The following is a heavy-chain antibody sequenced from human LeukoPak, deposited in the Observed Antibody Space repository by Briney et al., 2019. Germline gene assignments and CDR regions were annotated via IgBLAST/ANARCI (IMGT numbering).Heavy chain of an antibody. D-gene: IGHD6-6*01. V-gene: IGHV3-23*01. CDR2: ISGSGGST. CDR1: GFTSSSYA. Sequence: GGSLRLSCAASGFTSSSYAMSWVRQAPGKGLEWVSAISGSGGSTYYADSVKGRFTISRDNSKNTLYLQMNSLRAEDTAVYYCAKDEIEYSSSSYYFDYWGQGTLVTVSS. J-gene: IGHJ4*02. CDR3: AKDEIEYSSSSYYFDY.